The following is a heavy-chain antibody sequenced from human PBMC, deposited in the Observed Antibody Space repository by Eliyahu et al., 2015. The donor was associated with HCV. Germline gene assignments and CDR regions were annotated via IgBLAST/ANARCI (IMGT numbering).Heavy chain of an antibody. V-gene: IGHV4-59*01. J-gene: IGHJ5*02. CDR2: IHXXGST. Sequence: QVQLQESGPGLVTPSETLSLTCTVXGGXITTYYWXWIRQPPGKGXEWIGYIHXXGSTNYNPXXXSRVTISIDTSKNQFSLKLTSVTAADTAMYYCASGGGGIAVTGTGGWFDPWGQGTLVTVSS. D-gene: IGHD6-19*01. CDR1: GGXITTYY. CDR3: ASGGGGIAVTGTGGWFDP.